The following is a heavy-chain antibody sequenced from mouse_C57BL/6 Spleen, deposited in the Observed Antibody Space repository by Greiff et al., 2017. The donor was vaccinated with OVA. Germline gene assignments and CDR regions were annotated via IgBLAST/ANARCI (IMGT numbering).Heavy chain of an antibody. V-gene: IGHV4-1*01. Sequence: DKFIISRDNAKNTLYLQMSKVRSEDTALYYCAKGWLLRSVYFDYWGQGTTLTVSS. CDR3: AKGWLLRSVYFDY. J-gene: IGHJ2*01. D-gene: IGHD2-3*01.